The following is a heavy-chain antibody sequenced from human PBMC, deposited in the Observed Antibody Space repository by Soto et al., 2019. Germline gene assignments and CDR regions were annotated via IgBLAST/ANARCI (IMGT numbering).Heavy chain of an antibody. V-gene: IGHV3-23*01. D-gene: IGHD2-15*01. J-gene: IGHJ4*02. CDR1: GFTFSSHA. Sequence: EVQLLESGGDLVQPGGSLRLSCAASGFTFSSHAMSWVRQAPGKGLEWVSGISGSGGSTYYADSVKGRFTISRDNSKNTLYLQMNSLRAEDTAIYYCVKIVQWWSSDYWVQGTLVTVSS. CDR2: ISGSGGST. CDR3: VKIVQWWSSDY.